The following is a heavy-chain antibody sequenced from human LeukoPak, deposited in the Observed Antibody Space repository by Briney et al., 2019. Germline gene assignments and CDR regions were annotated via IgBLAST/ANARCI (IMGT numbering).Heavy chain of an antibody. V-gene: IGHV1-2*02. CDR1: GYTFTGYY. CDR2: INPNSGGT. D-gene: IGHD1-26*01. J-gene: IGHJ5*02. Sequence: ASVKVSCKASGYTFTGYYMHWVRQAPGQGLEWMGWINPNSGGTNYAQKFQGRVTMTRDTSISTAYMELSRLRSDDTAVYYCARDRLRMTGSYNWFDPWGQGTLVTVSS. CDR3: ARDRLRMTGSYNWFDP.